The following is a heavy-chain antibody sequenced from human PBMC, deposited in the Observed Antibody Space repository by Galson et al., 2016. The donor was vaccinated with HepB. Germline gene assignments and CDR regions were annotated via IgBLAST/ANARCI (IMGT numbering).Heavy chain of an antibody. CDR2: IYNSGST. CDR3: TRDIGSYAGTSWGMDV. Sequence: SETLSLTCSVSGGSISSHYWSWIRQPAGKGLEWIGRIYNSGSTKYNPTLKSRVTMSVDTSKNQFPLKLSSVTAADTAVYYCTRDIGSYAGTSWGMDVWGQGTTVTVSS. V-gene: IGHV4-4*07. J-gene: IGHJ6*02. D-gene: IGHD2-2*01. CDR1: GGSISSHY.